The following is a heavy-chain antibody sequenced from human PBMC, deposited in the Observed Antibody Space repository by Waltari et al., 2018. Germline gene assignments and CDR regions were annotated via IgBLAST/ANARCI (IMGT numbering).Heavy chain of an antibody. D-gene: IGHD5-18*01. Sequence: QVQLQESGPGLVKPSETLSLTCTVSGGSISSYYWSWIRQPPGKGLEWIGYIYYSGSTNYNPSLKSRVTISVDTSKNQFSLKLSSVTAADTAVYYCARSPVDTAMVMVFDYWGQGTLVIVSS. V-gene: IGHV4-59*01. CDR1: GGSISSYY. CDR2: IYYSGST. J-gene: IGHJ4*02. CDR3: ARSPVDTAMVMVFDY.